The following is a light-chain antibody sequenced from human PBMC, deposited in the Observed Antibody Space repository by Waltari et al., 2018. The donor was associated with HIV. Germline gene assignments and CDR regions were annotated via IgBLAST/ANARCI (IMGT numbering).Light chain of an antibody. Sequence: EIVMTQSPATLSVSPGERATLSCRASQSVGSNLAWYQQKPGQAPRLLIYGASTRATGIPARFSGSGSGTEFTLTISSLQSEDFAVYYCQQYRTFGGGTKVEIK. CDR2: GAS. J-gene: IGKJ4*01. V-gene: IGKV3D-15*01. CDR1: QSVGSN. CDR3: QQYRT.